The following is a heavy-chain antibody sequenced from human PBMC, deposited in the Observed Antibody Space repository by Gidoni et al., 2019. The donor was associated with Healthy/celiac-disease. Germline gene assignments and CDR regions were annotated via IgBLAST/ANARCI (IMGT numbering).Heavy chain of an antibody. J-gene: IGHJ4*02. D-gene: IGHD2-15*01. CDR2: IIPILGIA. Sequence: QVQLVQSGAAVKKPGSSVKVSCKASGGTFSSYAISWVRQAPGQGLEWMGRIIPILGIANYAQKFQGRVTITADKSTSTAYMELSSLRSEDTAVYYCARDRVEMVFDYWGQGTLVTVSS. CDR3: ARDRVEMVFDY. CDR1: GGTFSSYA. V-gene: IGHV1-69*04.